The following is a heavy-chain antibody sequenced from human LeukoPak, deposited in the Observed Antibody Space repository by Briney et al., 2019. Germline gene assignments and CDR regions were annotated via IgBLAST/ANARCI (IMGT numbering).Heavy chain of an antibody. CDR1: GFTFSSYG. CDR3: AKVGSYCSSTSCYQFRGFDP. J-gene: IGHJ5*02. CDR2: ISYDGSNK. V-gene: IGHV3-30*18. D-gene: IGHD2-2*01. Sequence: GRSLRLSCAASGFTFSSYGMHWVRQAPGKGLEWVAVISYDGSNKYYADSVKGRFTISRDNSKNTLYLQMNSLRAEDTAVYYCAKVGSYCSSTSCYQFRGFDPWGQGTLVTVSS.